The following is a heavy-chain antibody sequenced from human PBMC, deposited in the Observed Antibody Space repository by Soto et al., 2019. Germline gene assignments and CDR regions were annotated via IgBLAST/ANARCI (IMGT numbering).Heavy chain of an antibody. J-gene: IGHJ6*02. V-gene: IGHV3-33*01. Sequence: QVQLVESGGGVVQPGRSLRLSCAASGFTFSSYGMHWVRQAPGKGPEWVAVTWHDGSNKYYGDSVKGRFTISRDNSKNTLYLQMNSLRAEDPAVYSCARDHYDSSGYYGTGRYYGMDVWGQGTTSTISS. CDR2: TWHDGSNK. CDR3: ARDHYDSSGYYGTGRYYGMDV. CDR1: GFTFSSYG. D-gene: IGHD3-22*01.